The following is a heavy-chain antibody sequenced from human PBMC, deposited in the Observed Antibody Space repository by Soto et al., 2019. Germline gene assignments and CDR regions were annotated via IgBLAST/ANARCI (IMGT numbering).Heavy chain of an antibody. CDR3: ARAGGWTRRGWFDP. J-gene: IGHJ5*02. CDR1: GFTFSIYA. CDR2: ISYDGSDS. V-gene: IGHV3-30-3*01. Sequence: QVQLVESGGGVVQPGRSLRLSCAASGFTFSIYAMHWVRQAPGKGLEWVAVISYDGSDSYYADSVNGRFTISRDNSKKTLYLQMNSLRAEDTAVYYCARAGGWTRRGWFDPWGQGTLVTVSS. D-gene: IGHD6-19*01.